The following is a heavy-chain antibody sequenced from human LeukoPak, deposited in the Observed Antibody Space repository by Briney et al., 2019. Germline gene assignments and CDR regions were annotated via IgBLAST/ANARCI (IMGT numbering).Heavy chain of an antibody. D-gene: IGHD7-27*01. CDR1: GYSFTTHD. CDR2: MSPNSGDT. Sequence: ASVKVSCKASGYSFTTHDINWVRQATGQGLEWLGWMSPNSGDTGYAQKFQGRVTMTSDSSISTAYMELSSLRSEDTAIYYCVRTPPNWGFDYWGQGTLVTVSS. J-gene: IGHJ4*02. V-gene: IGHV1-8*01. CDR3: VRTPPNWGFDY.